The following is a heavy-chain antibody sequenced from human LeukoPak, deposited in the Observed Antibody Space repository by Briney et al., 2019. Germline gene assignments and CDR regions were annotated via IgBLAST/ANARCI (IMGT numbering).Heavy chain of an antibody. Sequence: SETLSLTCTVSGGSISSGGYYWSWIRQPPEKGLEWIGYIYHSGSTYYNPSLKSRVTISVDRSKNQFSLRLSSVTAADTAVYYCARVPLSSSSIFWGQGTLVTVSS. CDR1: GGSISSGGYY. V-gene: IGHV4-30-2*01. J-gene: IGHJ4*02. CDR3: ARVPLSSSSIF. D-gene: IGHD6-6*01. CDR2: IYHSGST.